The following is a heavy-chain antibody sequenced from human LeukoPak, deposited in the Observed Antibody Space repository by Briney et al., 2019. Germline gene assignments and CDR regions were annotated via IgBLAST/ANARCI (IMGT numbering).Heavy chain of an antibody. Sequence: GESLKISCQGSGYTFSTYWLAWVRQMPGKGPEWMGIIYPGDSDTRYSPSFEGQVTISADKSINTAFLQWSSLRASDTAMYYCARIDDTAPYWGQGTLVTVSS. CDR2: IYPGDSDT. CDR1: GYTFSTYW. D-gene: IGHD5-18*01. J-gene: IGHJ4*02. CDR3: ARIDDTAPY. V-gene: IGHV5-51*01.